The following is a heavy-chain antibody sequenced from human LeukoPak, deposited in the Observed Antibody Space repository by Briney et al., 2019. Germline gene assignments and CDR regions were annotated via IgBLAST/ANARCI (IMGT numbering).Heavy chain of an antibody. D-gene: IGHD3-16*02. Sequence: ASVKVSCKASGYTFTSFGFSWVRQAPGQGLEWMGWTSAYNGNTNYAQKVQGRVTMTTDTSTSTAYMGLRSLRSDDTAVYYCARVSFYYYYMDVWGKGTTVTVSS. CDR3: ARVSFYYYYMDV. CDR2: TSAYNGNT. CDR1: GYTFTSFG. V-gene: IGHV1-18*01. J-gene: IGHJ6*03.